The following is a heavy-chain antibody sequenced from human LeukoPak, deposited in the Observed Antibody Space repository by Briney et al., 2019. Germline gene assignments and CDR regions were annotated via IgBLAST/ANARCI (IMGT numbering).Heavy chain of an antibody. CDR2: ISYDGSNK. CDR1: GFTFSSYA. D-gene: IGHD3-9*01. Sequence: GGSLRLSCAASGFTFSSYAMHWVRQAPGKGLEWVAVISYDGSNKYYADSVKGRFTISRDNSKNTLYLQMNSLRAEDTAVYYCARAINSYDILSPANYWGQGTLVTVSS. CDR3: ARAINSYDILSPANY. J-gene: IGHJ4*02. V-gene: IGHV3-30-3*01.